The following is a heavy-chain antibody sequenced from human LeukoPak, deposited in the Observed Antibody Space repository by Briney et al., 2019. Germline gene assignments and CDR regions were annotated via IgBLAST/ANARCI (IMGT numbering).Heavy chain of an antibody. V-gene: IGHV3-7*03. J-gene: IGHJ6*02. D-gene: IGHD3-16*01. CDR1: GFTFGSCW. CDR2: INHNGNVN. Sequence: GGSLRLSCAASGFTFGSCWMNWARQAPGKGLEWVASINHNGNVNYYVDSVKGRFTISRDNAKNSLYLQMSNLRAEDTAVYFCARGGGLDVWGQGATVTVSS. CDR3: ARGGGLDV.